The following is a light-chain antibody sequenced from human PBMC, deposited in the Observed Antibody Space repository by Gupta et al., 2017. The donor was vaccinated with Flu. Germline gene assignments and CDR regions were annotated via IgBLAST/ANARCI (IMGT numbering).Light chain of an antibody. CDR2: KDN. CDR1: ALANQS. V-gene: IGLV3-25*03. CDR3: QSADGSSSYYV. Sequence: SYELTQPPSVSVSPGQTARIPCSGDALANQSVYWFPQKAGQAPVLLIFKDNERPSGIPERFSGSSSGTTVTLIISGVQEEDEADYYCQSADGSSSYYVFGSGTKVTVL. J-gene: IGLJ1*01.